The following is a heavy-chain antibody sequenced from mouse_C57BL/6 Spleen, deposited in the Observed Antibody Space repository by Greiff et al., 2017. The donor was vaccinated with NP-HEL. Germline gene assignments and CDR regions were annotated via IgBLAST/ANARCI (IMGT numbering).Heavy chain of an antibody. J-gene: IGHJ2*01. V-gene: IGHV3-6*01. CDR2: ISYDGNN. Sequence: VQLKESGPGLVKPSQSLSLSCSVTGYSFTSCYDWYWIRQSAGNKHEWMGYISYDGNNNYNPSLKNRITITRDTSKNQLFLKLNAVTTEDTATYDSARDRGYWGQGTTLTVSS. CDR3: ARDRGY. CDR1: GYSFTSCYD.